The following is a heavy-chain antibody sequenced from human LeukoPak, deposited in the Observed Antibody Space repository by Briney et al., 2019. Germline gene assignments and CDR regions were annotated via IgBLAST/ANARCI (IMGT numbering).Heavy chain of an antibody. J-gene: IGHJ4*02. CDR1: GFMFSDYY. CDR3: ARKALGYNYGYGDF. Sequence: GGSLRLSCAASGFMFSDYYMSWIRQAPGKGLEWVSAISSSGGSTFYADSVKGRFTISRDNSKNTLYLQMNSLRAEDTAVYYCARKALGYNYGYGDFWGQGTLVTVSS. V-gene: IGHV3-23*01. D-gene: IGHD5-18*01. CDR2: ISSSGGST.